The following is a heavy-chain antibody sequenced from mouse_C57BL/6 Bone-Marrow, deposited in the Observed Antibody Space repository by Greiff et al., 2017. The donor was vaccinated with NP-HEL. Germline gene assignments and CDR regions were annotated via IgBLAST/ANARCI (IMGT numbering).Heavy chain of an antibody. CDR2: ISSGGSYT. CDR1: GFTFSSYG. J-gene: IGHJ1*03. CDR3: ARHGNPGTYWYFDV. Sequence: EVKLMESGGDLVKPGGSLKLSCAASGFTFSSYGMSWVRQTPDKRLEWVATISSGGSYTYYPDSVKGRFTISRDNAKNTLYLQMSSLKSEDTAMYYCARHGNPGTYWYFDVWGTGTTVTVSS. D-gene: IGHD4-1*01. V-gene: IGHV5-6*01.